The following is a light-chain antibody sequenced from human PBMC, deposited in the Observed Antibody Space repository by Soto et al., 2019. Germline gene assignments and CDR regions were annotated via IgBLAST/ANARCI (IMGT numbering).Light chain of an antibody. CDR1: SSDVGCYNY. J-gene: IGLJ2*01. Sequence: QSALTQPASVSGSPGQSITISCTGTSSDVGCYNYVSWYQQHPGKAPKLMIYDVSNRPSGVSNRFSGSKSGNTASLTISGLHAEDEADYYCSSYTSISTLEVFGGGTTLTVL. CDR3: SSYTSISTLEV. CDR2: DVS. V-gene: IGLV2-14*01.